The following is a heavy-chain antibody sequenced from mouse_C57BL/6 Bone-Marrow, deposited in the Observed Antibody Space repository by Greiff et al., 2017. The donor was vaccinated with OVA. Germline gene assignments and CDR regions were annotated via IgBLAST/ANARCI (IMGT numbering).Heavy chain of an antibody. Sequence: EVKLVESEGGLVQPGSSMKLSCTASGFTFSDYYMAWVRQVPEKGLEWVANINYDGSSTYYLDSLKSRFIISRDNAKNILYLQMSSLKSEDTATYYCARDPYYFDYWGQGTTLTVSS. J-gene: IGHJ2*01. CDR2: INYDGSST. V-gene: IGHV5-16*01. CDR1: GFTFSDYY. CDR3: ARDPYYFDY.